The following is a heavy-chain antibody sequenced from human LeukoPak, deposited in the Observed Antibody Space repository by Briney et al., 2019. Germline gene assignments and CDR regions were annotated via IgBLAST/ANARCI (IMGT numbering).Heavy chain of an antibody. CDR2: ISYIGST. CDR1: DDSFSSHY. J-gene: IGHJ3*02. D-gene: IGHD4-17*01. V-gene: IGHV4-59*11. CDR3: ARDLVTVTKGFDI. Sequence: SETLSLTCAVSDDSFSSHYWTWIRQPPGQGLEWIGYISYIGSTNYNPSLKSRVTISIDTSRNQFPLRLSSVTAADTAVYYCARDLVTVTKGFDIWGQGTMVSVSS.